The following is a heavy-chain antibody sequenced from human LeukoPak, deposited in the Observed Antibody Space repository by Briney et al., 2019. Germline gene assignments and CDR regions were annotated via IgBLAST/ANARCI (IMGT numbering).Heavy chain of an antibody. CDR3: ARVMTDAGLRNFDWLGAHASDI. D-gene: IGHD3-9*01. Sequence: ASVKVSCKASGYTFSNFIISWVRQAPGQGLEWLGWISAYNGDTHYAQNLQGRVTMTTDTSTGTAYMELRNLRSDDTAVYYCARVMTDAGLRNFDWLGAHASDIWGQGTMVTVSS. CDR1: GYTFSNFI. CDR2: ISAYNGDT. V-gene: IGHV1-18*01. J-gene: IGHJ3*02.